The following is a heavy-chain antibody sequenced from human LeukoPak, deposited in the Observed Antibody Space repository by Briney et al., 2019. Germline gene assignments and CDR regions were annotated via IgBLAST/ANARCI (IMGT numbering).Heavy chain of an antibody. Sequence: GGSLRLSCAASGFTFSSYGMHWVRQAPGKGLEWVAFIRYDGSNKYYADSVKGRFTISRDNSKNTLYLQMNSLRAEDTAVYYCAKVVGYYDSSGYYQEYWGQGTLVTVSS. J-gene: IGHJ4*02. CDR1: GFTFSSYG. CDR2: IRYDGSNK. D-gene: IGHD3-22*01. CDR3: AKVVGYYDSSGYYQEY. V-gene: IGHV3-30*02.